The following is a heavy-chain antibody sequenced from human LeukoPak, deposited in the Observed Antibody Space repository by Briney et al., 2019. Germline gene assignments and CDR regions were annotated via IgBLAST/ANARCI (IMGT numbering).Heavy chain of an antibody. CDR1: GFTFSSYA. Sequence: GGSLRLSCAASGFTFSSYAMNWVRQAPGKGLEWVSAISGSGGSTYYADSVKGRFTISRDNSKNTLYLQMNSLRAEGTAVYYCAESMNYYDSSGYFDYWGQGTLVTVSS. CDR2: ISGSGGST. D-gene: IGHD3-22*01. V-gene: IGHV3-23*01. CDR3: AESMNYYDSSGYFDY. J-gene: IGHJ4*02.